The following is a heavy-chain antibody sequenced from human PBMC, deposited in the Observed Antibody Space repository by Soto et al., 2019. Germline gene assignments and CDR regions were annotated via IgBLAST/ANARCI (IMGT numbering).Heavy chain of an antibody. CDR2: IMPILGIA. V-gene: IGHV1-69*02. J-gene: IGHJ3*02. Sequence: QVQLVQSGAEVKKPGSSVKVSCKASGGTFSSYTISWVRQAPGQGLEWMGRIMPILGIANYAQKFQGRVTITADKSTSTAYMELSSLRSEDTAVYYCARLVELELRGYAFDIWGQGTMVTVSS. CDR1: GGTFSSYT. CDR3: ARLVELELRGYAFDI. D-gene: IGHD1-7*01.